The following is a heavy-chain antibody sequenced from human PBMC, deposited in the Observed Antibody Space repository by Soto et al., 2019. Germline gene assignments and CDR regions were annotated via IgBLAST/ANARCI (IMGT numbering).Heavy chain of an antibody. CDR2: IWYDGSNK. Sequence: GGSMRLSCAASGFTFSSYGMHWVRQAPGKGLEWVAVIWYDGSNKYYADSVKGRFTISRDNSKNMLYLQMNSLRAEDTAVYYCARDINGFGESAHYYGMDVWGQGTTVTVSS. J-gene: IGHJ6*02. CDR1: GFTFSSYG. CDR3: ARDINGFGESAHYYGMDV. D-gene: IGHD3-10*01. V-gene: IGHV3-30*19.